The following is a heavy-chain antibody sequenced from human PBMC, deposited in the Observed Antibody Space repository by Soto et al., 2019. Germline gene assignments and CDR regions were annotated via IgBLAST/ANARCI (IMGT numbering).Heavy chain of an antibody. J-gene: IGHJ3*02. Sequence: GASVKVSCKVSGYTLTELSMHWVRQAPGKGPEWMGGFDPEDDETIYAQKFQGRITMSDDTSTDTAYMELTSLRSEDTAVYYCATDLTHFSRARAFDIWGQGTPVTVSS. D-gene: IGHD2-21*02. CDR1: GYTLTELS. CDR3: ATDLTHFSRARAFDI. V-gene: IGHV1-24*01. CDR2: FDPEDDET.